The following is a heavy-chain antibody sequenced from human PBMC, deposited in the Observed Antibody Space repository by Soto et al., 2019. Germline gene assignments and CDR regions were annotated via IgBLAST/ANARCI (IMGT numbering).Heavy chain of an antibody. CDR2: ISAYNGNT. CDR1: GYTFTSYG. J-gene: IGHJ6*02. V-gene: IGHV1-18*04. D-gene: IGHD2-15*01. Sequence: ASVKVSCKASGYTFTSYGISWVRQAPGQGLEWMGWISAYNGNTNYAQKLQGRVAMTTDTSTSTAYMELRSLRSDDTAVYYCARDGENIVVVVAASDYYGMDVWGQGTTVTVSS. CDR3: ARDGENIVVVVAASDYYGMDV.